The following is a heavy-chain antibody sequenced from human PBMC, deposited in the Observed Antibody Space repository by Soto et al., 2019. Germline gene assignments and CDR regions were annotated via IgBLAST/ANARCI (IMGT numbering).Heavy chain of an antibody. CDR2: IIPIFGTA. CDR1: GGTFSSYA. CDR3: ARQYYGSGVVWTSCMDV. Sequence: QVQLVQSGAEVKKPGSSVKVSCKASGGTFSSYAISWVRQAPGQGLEWMGGIIPIFGTANYAQKFQGRVTITADESTSTAYIELSSLRSEDTAVYYCARQYYGSGVVWTSCMDVWGQGTTVTVSS. D-gene: IGHD3-10*01. J-gene: IGHJ6*02. V-gene: IGHV1-69*01.